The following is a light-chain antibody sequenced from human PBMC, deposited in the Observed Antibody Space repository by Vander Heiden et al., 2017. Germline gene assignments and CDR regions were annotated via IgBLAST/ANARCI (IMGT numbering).Light chain of an antibody. CDR1: QSVSSN. Sequence: MVMRRAPATLSVSPGERATLSGRASQSVSSNLAWYQQKPGQAPRLLIYGAYTAANGIRGRFSGSGSGRELTLTIRSLEFEGFAVYYGQGENTWGVTFGQGTKVEIK. J-gene: IGKJ2*01. CDR2: GAY. CDR3: QGENTWGVT. V-gene: IGKV3-15*01.